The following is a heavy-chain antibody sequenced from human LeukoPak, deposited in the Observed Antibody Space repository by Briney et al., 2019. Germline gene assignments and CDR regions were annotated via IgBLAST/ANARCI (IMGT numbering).Heavy chain of an antibody. CDR1: GGTFSSYA. D-gene: IGHD4-17*01. CDR2: IIPIFGTA. CDR3: ARTTVTTKGADY. J-gene: IGHJ4*02. Sequence: ASVKVSCKASGGTFSSYAISWVRQAPGQGLEWMGGIIPIFGTANYAQKFQGRVTITADKSTSTAYMELRSLRSDDTAVYYCARTTVTTKGADYWGQGTLVTVSS. V-gene: IGHV1-69*06.